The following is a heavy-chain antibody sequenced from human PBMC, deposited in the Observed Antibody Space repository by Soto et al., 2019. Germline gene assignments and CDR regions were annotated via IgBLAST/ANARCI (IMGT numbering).Heavy chain of an antibody. V-gene: IGHV4-61*01. D-gene: IGHD6-19*01. CDR1: GDSVSSGSKC. Sequence: QVKLQESGPGLVKPSETLSLTCTVSGDSVSSGSKCWSWIRQPPGKALEWIAYLCFSGSTNYNPHVKSRVTISRDTSKNQISVRMTSVTAEDTAVYYCARSGGGSGWLGGQGTLVTVSS. CDR2: LCFSGST. CDR3: ARSGGGSGWL. J-gene: IGHJ4*02.